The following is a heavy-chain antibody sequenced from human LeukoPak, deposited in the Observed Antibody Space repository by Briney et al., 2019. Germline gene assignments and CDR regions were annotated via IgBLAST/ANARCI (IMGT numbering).Heavy chain of an antibody. D-gene: IGHD6-13*01. CDR2: IYYSGST. J-gene: IGHJ4*02. CDR3: ARDHRSSWPPEVAY. CDR1: GGSISSGDYY. Sequence: PSQTLSLTCTVSGGSISSGDYYWSWIRQPPGKGLEWIGYIYYSGSTYYNPSLKSRVTISVDTSKNQFSLKLSSVTAADTAVYYCARDHRSSWPPEVAYWGQGTLVTVSS. V-gene: IGHV4-30-4*08.